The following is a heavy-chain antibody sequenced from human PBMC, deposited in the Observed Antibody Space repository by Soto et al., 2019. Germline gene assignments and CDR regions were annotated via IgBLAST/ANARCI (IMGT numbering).Heavy chain of an antibody. CDR3: AKDMGTYYYYGMDV. D-gene: IGHD7-27*01. CDR1: GITISSYD. CDR2: ISGSGVMT. J-gene: IGHJ6*02. V-gene: IGHV3-23*01. Sequence: GGSLRLSCAASGITISSYDMNWVRQAPGKGLEWVSGISGSGVMTYYADPVKGRFTISRDTSKNTLYLQMNSLRAEDTAIYYCAKDMGTYYYYGMDVWGQGTTVTVSS.